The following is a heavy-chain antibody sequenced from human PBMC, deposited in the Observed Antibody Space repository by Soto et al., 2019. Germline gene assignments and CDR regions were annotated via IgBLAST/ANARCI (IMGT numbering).Heavy chain of an antibody. CDR1: GFTFSTYW. D-gene: IGHD6-19*01. CDR2: IKSDGSTT. Sequence: EVQLVESGGGLVQPGGSLRLSCAASGFTFSTYWMHWVRQAPGQGLVWVSRIKSDGSTTSYADSVKGRFSISRDNAKNTLYLQMNSLTAEDTDVYYCARAAVAAHFDLWGQGTLVTVSS. J-gene: IGHJ4*02. V-gene: IGHV3-74*01. CDR3: ARAAVAAHFDL.